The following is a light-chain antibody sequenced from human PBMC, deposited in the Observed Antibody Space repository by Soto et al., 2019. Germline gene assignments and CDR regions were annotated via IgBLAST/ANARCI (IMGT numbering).Light chain of an antibody. CDR3: QQYGSSPPVYT. CDR1: RSVTSSY. Sequence: EMVLTQSPGTLSLSPGERATLSCRASRSVTSSYLAWYQQKPGQAPRLLIYGASSRATGIPDRFSGSGSGTDFTLTISRLEPEDFAVYYCQQYGSSPPVYTFGQGTKFEIK. CDR2: GAS. V-gene: IGKV3-20*01. J-gene: IGKJ2*01.